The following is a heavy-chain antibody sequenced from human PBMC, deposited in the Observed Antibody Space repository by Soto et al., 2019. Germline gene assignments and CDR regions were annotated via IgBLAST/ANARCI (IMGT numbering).Heavy chain of an antibody. CDR3: ARDRYSSGWYDFDY. CDR1: GFTFSSYG. J-gene: IGHJ4*02. CDR2: IWYDGSNK. Sequence: QVQLVESGGGVVQPGRSLRLSCAASGFTFSSYGMHWVRQAPGKGLEWVAVIWYDGSNKYYADSVKGRFTISRDNSKNTLYLQMNILRAEDTAVYYCARDRYSSGWYDFDYWGQGTLVTVSS. V-gene: IGHV3-33*01. D-gene: IGHD6-19*01.